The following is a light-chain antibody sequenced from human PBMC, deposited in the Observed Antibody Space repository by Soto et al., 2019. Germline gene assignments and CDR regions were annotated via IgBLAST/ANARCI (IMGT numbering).Light chain of an antibody. J-gene: IGKJ1*01. CDR1: QGIGTE. CDR3: LQDFSYPRP. Sequence: AIQMTQSPSSLSASVGDRVTITCRASQGIGTELGWYQLKPGKAPKLLVYGASTLQSGVLPRFSGSGSGTDFTLTISSLQPDDFATYYCLQDFSYPRPFGQGTKVDIK. V-gene: IGKV1-6*02. CDR2: GAS.